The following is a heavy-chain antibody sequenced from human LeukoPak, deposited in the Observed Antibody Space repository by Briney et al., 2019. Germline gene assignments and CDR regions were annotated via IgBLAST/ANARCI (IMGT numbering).Heavy chain of an antibody. Sequence: ASVKVSCKASGYTFTAYYMHWVRQAPGQGLEWMGLINPHSGDTNYAQKFQGRVTVTRDTSISTAYMELSRLRSDDTAVYYCARVGSSGWYVHPTLDYWGQGTLVTVSS. CDR1: GYTFTAYY. CDR2: INPHSGDT. D-gene: IGHD6-19*01. V-gene: IGHV1-2*02. J-gene: IGHJ4*02. CDR3: ARVGSSGWYVHPTLDY.